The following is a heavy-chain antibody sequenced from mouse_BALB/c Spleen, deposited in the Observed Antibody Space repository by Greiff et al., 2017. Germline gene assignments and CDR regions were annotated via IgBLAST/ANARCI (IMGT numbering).Heavy chain of an antibody. V-gene: IGHV5-9-3*01. J-gene: IGHJ2*01. Sequence: EVQLVESGGGLVKPGGSLTLSCAASGFTFSSYAMSWVRQTPEKRLEWVATISSGGSYTYYPDSVKGRFTISRDNAKNTLYLQMSSLRSEDTAMYYCARGFITSYYFDYWGQGTTLTVSA. D-gene: IGHD1-1*01. CDR1: GFTFSSYA. CDR3: ARGFITSYYFDY. CDR2: ISSGGSYT.